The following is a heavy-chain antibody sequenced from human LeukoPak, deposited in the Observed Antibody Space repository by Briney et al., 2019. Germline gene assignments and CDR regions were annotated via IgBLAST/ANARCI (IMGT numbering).Heavy chain of an antibody. V-gene: IGHV4-61*01. Sequence: SETLSLTCTVSGGSVSSGSFYWSWIRQPPGKRLEWIGYIYHSGSTNYNPSLKSRVTISVDTSKNQFSLKLSSVTAADTAVYYCASGTTVVTIDYWGQGTLVTVSS. CDR1: GGSVSSGSFY. D-gene: IGHD4-23*01. J-gene: IGHJ4*02. CDR3: ASGTTVVTIDY. CDR2: IYHSGST.